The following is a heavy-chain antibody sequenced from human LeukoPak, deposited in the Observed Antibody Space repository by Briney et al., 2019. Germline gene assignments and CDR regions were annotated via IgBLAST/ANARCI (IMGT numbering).Heavy chain of an antibody. CDR2: ISGSGGST. J-gene: IGHJ6*02. V-gene: IGHV3-23*01. CDR3: AKDTRDFWSGYPPSYYYYGMDV. CDR1: GFTFSSYA. Sequence: PGGSLRLSCAASGFTFSSYAMSWVRQAPGKGLEWVSAISGSGGSTYYADSVKGRFTISRDNAKNSLYLQMNSLRAEDTAVYYCAKDTRDFWSGYPPSYYYYGMDVWGQGTTVTVSS. D-gene: IGHD3-3*01.